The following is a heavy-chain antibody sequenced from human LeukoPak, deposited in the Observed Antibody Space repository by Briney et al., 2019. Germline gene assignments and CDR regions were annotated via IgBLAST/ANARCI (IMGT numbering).Heavy chain of an antibody. D-gene: IGHD3-22*01. CDR3: AKDSVYYDSSGYYYDGVDY. Sequence: GGSLRLSCAASGFTVSSNYMSWVRQAPGKGLEWVSVIYSGGSTYYADSVKGRFTISRDNSKNTLYLQMNSLRAEDTAVYYCAKDSVYYDSSGYYYDGVDYWGQGTLVTVSS. CDR1: GFTVSSNY. J-gene: IGHJ4*02. V-gene: IGHV3-66*01. CDR2: IYSGGST.